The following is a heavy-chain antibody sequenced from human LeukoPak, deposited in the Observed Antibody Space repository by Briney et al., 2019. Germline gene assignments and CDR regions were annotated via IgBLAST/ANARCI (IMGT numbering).Heavy chain of an antibody. V-gene: IGHV3-9*01. CDR1: GFTFDDYA. CDR2: ISWNSGSI. J-gene: IGHJ4*02. D-gene: IGHD6-13*01. CDR3: AKFAAAGVFDY. Sequence: PGRSLRLSCAASGFTFDDYAMHWVRQAPGKGLEWVSGISWNSGSIGYADSVKGRFTISRANAKNSLYLQMNSLRAEDTALYYCAKFAAAGVFDYWGQGTLVTVSS.